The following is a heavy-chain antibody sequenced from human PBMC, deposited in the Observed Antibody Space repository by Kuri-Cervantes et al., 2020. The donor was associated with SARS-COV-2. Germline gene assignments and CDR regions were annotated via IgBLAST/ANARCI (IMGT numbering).Heavy chain of an antibody. V-gene: IGHV3-33*01. Sequence: GGSLRLSCTTSGFTFGYYDMNWARQAPGKGLEWVAVIWYDGSNKYYADSVKGRFTISRDNSKNTLYLQMNSLRAEDTAVYYCVRDGDHWNFDYWGQGTLVTVSS. CDR1: GFTFGYYD. CDR3: VRDGDHWNFDY. J-gene: IGHJ4*02. D-gene: IGHD1-1*01. CDR2: IWYDGSNK.